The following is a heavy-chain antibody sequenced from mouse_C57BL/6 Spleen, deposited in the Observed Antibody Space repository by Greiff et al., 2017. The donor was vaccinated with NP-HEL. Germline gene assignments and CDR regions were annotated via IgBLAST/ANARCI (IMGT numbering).Heavy chain of an antibody. J-gene: IGHJ4*01. V-gene: IGHV2-5*01. Sequence: QVQLQQSGPGLVQPSQSLSITCTVSGFSLTSYGVHWVRQSPGKGLEWLGVIWRGGSTAYNAAFMSRLSITKDNSKSQVFFKMNSLQADDTAIYYCAKTHYYGSSYYAMDYWGQGTSVTVSS. D-gene: IGHD1-1*01. CDR3: AKTHYYGSSYYAMDY. CDR2: IWRGGST. CDR1: GFSLTSYG.